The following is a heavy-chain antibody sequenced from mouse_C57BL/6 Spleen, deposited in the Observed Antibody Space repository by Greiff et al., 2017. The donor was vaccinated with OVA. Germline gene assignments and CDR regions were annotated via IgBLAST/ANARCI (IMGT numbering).Heavy chain of an antibody. CDR2: IRNKANGYTT. J-gene: IGHJ3*01. D-gene: IGHD2-1*01. CDR3: AISSYGNYFAY. V-gene: IGHV7-3*01. Sequence: EVMLVESGGGLVQPGGSLSLSCAASGFTFTDYYMSWVRQPPGTALEWLGFIRNKANGYTTEYSASVKGRFTISRDNSQSILYRQMNALRAEDSATYYCAISSYGNYFAYWGQGTLVTVSA. CDR1: GFTFTDYY.